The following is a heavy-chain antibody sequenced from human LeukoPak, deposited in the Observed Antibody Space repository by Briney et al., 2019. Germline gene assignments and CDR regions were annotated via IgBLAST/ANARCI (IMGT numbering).Heavy chain of an antibody. J-gene: IGHJ4*02. CDR3: ARDPGGISIFGVVSY. CDR2: ISYDGNNK. CDR1: GFTFSSYA. D-gene: IGHD3-3*01. V-gene: IGHV3-30-3*01. Sequence: PGGSLRLSCAASGFTFSSYAMHWVRQAPGKGLEWVAVISYDGNNKHYADSVKGRFTISRDNSKNTLYLQMNSLRAEDTAVFYCARDPGGISIFGVVSYWGQGTLVTVSS.